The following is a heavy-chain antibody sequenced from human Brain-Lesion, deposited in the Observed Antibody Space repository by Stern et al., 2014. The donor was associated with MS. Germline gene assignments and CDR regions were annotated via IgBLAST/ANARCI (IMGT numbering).Heavy chain of an antibody. J-gene: IGHJ6*02. Sequence: VQLVESGPGLVKPSQTLSLTCTVSGGSISSDNYYWTWIRQHPGQGLEWIGHIYYSGPTHYNPSLKSRGSITVATSKHLFSLRLSSVTAADTAVYYCARDHFTTSLDVWGHGTTVTVS. CDR1: GGSISSDNYY. V-gene: IGHV4-31*03. CDR2: IYYSGPT. CDR3: ARDHFTTSLDV. D-gene: IGHD2-2*01.